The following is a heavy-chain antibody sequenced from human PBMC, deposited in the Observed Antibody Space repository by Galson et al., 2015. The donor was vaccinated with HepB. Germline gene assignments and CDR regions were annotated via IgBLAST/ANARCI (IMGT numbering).Heavy chain of an antibody. V-gene: IGHV1-46*01. CDR3: ARDSLSNYYDSSGHDAFDI. J-gene: IGHJ3*02. Sequence: SVKVSCKASGYTFTSYYMHWVRQAPGQGLEWMGIINPSGGSTSYAQKFQGRVTMTRDTSTSTVYMELSSLRSEDTAVFYCARDSLSNYYDSSGHDAFDIRGQGTMVTVSS. CDR1: GYTFTSYY. D-gene: IGHD3-22*01. CDR2: INPSGGST.